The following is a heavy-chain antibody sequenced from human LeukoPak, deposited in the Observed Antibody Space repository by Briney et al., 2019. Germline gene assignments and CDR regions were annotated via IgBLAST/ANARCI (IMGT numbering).Heavy chain of an antibody. D-gene: IGHD3-10*01. CDR2: ISSSGSTI. V-gene: IGHV3-11*04. Sequence: GGSLRLSCAASGFTFSDYYMSWIRQAPGKGLEWVSYISSSGSTIYYADSVKGRFTISRDNAKNSLYLQMNSLRAEDTAVYYCARVGYTGLSGSYYITFDYWGQGTLVTVSS. J-gene: IGHJ4*02. CDR1: GFTFSDYY. CDR3: ARVGYTGLSGSYYITFDY.